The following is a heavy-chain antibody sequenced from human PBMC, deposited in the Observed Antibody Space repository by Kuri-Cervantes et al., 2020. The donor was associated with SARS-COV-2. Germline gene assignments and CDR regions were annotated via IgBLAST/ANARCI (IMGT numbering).Heavy chain of an antibody. CDR1: GFTFSSYS. J-gene: IGHJ4*02. CDR2: ISSSSSYI. Sequence: GGSLRLSCAASGFTFSSYSMSWVRQAPGKGLEWVSSISSSSSYIYYADSVKGRFTISRDNAKNSLYLQMNSLRAEDTAVYYCASGQYYGSGSYWVPEYFDYWGQGTLVTVSS. CDR3: ASGQYYGSGSYWVPEYFDY. V-gene: IGHV3-21*01. D-gene: IGHD3-10*01.